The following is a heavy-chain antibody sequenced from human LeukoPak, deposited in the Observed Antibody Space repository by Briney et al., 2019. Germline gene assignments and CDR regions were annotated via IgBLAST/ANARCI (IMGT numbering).Heavy chain of an antibody. J-gene: IGHJ6*04. D-gene: IGHD3-10*01. Sequence: SETLSLTCTASGGSISSYYWSWIRQPPGKGLEWIGYIYYSGSTNYNPSLKSRVTISVDTSKNQFSLKLSSVTAADTAVYYCARVRWFGELLSPLYYYGMDVWGKGTTVTVSS. CDR2: IYYSGST. CDR3: ARVRWFGELLSPLYYYGMDV. V-gene: IGHV4-59*01. CDR1: GGSISSYY.